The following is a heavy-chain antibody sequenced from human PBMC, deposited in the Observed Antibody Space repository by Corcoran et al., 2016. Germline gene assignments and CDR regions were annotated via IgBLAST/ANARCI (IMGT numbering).Heavy chain of an antibody. CDR1: GGSFSGYY. CDR3: ARTGRERAWGGDCYEHYYGMDV. CDR2: INHSGST. D-gene: IGHD2-21*02. Sequence: QVQLQQWGAGLLKPSETLSLTCAVSGGSFSGYYWSWIRQPPGKGLEWIGEINHSGSTNYNPSRKSRVTISVDTSKNQFSLKLRSVTAADTAVQNWARTGRERAWGGDCYEHYYGMDVWGQGTTVTVSS. J-gene: IGHJ6*02. V-gene: IGHV4-34*01.